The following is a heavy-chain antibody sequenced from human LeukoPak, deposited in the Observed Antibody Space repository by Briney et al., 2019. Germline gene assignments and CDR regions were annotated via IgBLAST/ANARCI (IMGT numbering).Heavy chain of an antibody. V-gene: IGHV4-34*01. Sequence: SETLSLTCAAYGGSFSGYYWSWLRQPPGKGLEWIGEINHSGSTNYNPSLKSRVTISVDTSKNQFSLKLSSVTAADTAVYYCARGQAMGYYFDYWGQGTLVTVSS. J-gene: IGHJ4*02. CDR1: GGSFSGYY. CDR3: ARGQAMGYYFDY. CDR2: INHSGST. D-gene: IGHD5-18*01.